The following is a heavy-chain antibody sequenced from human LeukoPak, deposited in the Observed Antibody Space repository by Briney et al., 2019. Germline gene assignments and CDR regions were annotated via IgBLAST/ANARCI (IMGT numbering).Heavy chain of an antibody. D-gene: IGHD3-16*01. V-gene: IGHV1-69*13. CDR3: AADLSNPRMGASYLDS. CDR2: IIPIFGTA. CDR1: GGTFSSYD. Sequence: SVKVSCKASGGTFSSYDISWVRQAPGQGLEWMGGIIPIFGTANYAQKFQGRVTITADESTSTAYMELSSLRSEDTAVYYCAADLSNPRMGASYLDSWGQGTLVTVSS. J-gene: IGHJ4*02.